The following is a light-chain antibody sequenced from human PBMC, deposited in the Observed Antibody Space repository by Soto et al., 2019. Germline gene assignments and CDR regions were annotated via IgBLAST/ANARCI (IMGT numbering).Light chain of an antibody. CDR2: EVN. CDR1: RGDVGAFNY. J-gene: IGLJ1*01. Sequence: QSALTQPASVSGSPGQSITISCTGTRGDVGAFNYVSWHQLRPGKAPKLVIYEVNSRPSGISSRFSGSKSGNTASLSISGLQAEDEGDYYCASYSTGDTLYVFGSGTKVTVL. CDR3: ASYSTGDTLYV. V-gene: IGLV2-14*01.